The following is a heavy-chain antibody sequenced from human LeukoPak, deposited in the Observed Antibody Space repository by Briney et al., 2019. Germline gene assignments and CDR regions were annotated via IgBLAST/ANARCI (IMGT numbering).Heavy chain of an antibody. J-gene: IGHJ4*02. V-gene: IGHV3-11*01. CDR2: ISSSGSTI. D-gene: IGHD3-22*01. CDR3: ARDRNYYDSSGYGY. Sequence: PGGSLRLSSAASGFTFSDYYMSWIRQAPGKELEWVSYISSSGSTIYYADSVKGRFTISRDNAKNSLYLQMNSLRAEDTAVYYCARDRNYYDSSGYGYWGQGTLVTVSS. CDR1: GFTFSDYY.